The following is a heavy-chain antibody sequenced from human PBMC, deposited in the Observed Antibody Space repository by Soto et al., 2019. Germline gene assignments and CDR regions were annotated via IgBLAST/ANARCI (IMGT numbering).Heavy chain of an antibody. D-gene: IGHD6-19*01. Sequence: GGSLRLSCAASGITFSSYAMSWVRQAPGKGLEWVSSVSGSGGNTYYADSVKGRFTIARDNIENTLYLQMISLRAEDMAIYYCAKGPHSSGWHYFDYWGQGTLVTVSS. CDR2: VSGSGGNT. CDR3: AKGPHSSGWHYFDY. CDR1: GITFSSYA. J-gene: IGHJ4*02. V-gene: IGHV3-23*01.